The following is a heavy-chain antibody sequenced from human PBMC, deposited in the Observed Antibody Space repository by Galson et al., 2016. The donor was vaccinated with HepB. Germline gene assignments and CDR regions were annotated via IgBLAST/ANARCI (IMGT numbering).Heavy chain of an antibody. CDR1: GFTFSSYA. V-gene: IGHV3-30*04. Sequence: SLRLSCAASGFTFSSYAMHWVRQAPGKGLEWVAVISYDGSNKYYADSVKGRFTISRDNSKNTLYLQMNSLRAEDTAVYYCARRTSCSSGWYEVGYWGQGTLVTVSS. D-gene: IGHD6-19*01. J-gene: IGHJ4*02. CDR3: ARRTSCSSGWYEVGY. CDR2: ISYDGSNK.